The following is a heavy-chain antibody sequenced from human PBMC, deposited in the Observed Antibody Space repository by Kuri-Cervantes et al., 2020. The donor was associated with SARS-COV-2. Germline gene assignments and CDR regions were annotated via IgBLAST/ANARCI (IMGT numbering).Heavy chain of an antibody. CDR3: AKHDYGDYGTFDY. D-gene: IGHD4-17*01. J-gene: IGHJ4*02. CDR1: DFTISSPFY. CDR2: IYHSGTT. Sequence: SETLSLTCTVSDFTISSPFYWGWIRQPPGKGLEWIGSIYHSGTTHYNPSLKSRVTVSVDTSKNQFSVKLSSMTAADTAVYYCAKHDYGDYGTFDYWGQGTLVTVSS. V-gene: IGHV4-38-2*02.